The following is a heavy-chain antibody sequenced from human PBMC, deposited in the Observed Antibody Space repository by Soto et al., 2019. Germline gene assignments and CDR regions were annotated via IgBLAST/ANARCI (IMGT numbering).Heavy chain of an antibody. V-gene: IGHV3-30*18. Sequence: GSLRLSCAASGFTFISYGMHWVLQAPCKGLEWVAVISYDGSNKYYADSVKGRFTISRDNSKNTLYLQMNSLRAEDTAVYYCAKEMAMVRGVSNWFDPWGQGTLVTVSS. CDR2: ISYDGSNK. CDR3: AKEMAMVRGVSNWFDP. J-gene: IGHJ5*02. CDR1: GFTFISYG. D-gene: IGHD3-10*01.